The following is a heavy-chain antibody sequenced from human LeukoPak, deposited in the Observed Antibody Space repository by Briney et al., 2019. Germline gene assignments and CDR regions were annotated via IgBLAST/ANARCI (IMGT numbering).Heavy chain of an antibody. D-gene: IGHD6-6*01. CDR1: GFTVSSNY. Sequence: PGGSLRLSCAASGFTVSSNYMSWVRQAPGKGLEWVSGISDTGTTTYYADSVEGRFTISRDNSKNVLYLEMNSLRAEDTAIYYCAKDLKQIANFDYWGQGTLVTVSS. V-gene: IGHV3-23*01. CDR2: ISDTGTTT. J-gene: IGHJ4*02. CDR3: AKDLKQIANFDY.